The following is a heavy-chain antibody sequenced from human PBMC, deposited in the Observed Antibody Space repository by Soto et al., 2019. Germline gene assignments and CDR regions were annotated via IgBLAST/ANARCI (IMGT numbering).Heavy chain of an antibody. CDR2: VIPILGQA. J-gene: IGHJ4*02. CDR3: ARVGGVGAPPGTDF. D-gene: IGHD1-26*01. CDR1: GGTFSSYV. V-gene: IGHV1-69*01. Sequence: QLVQSGAEVKKPGSSVKISCKASGGTFSSYVISWLRQAPGQGLEWMGGVIPILGQAYYAPNLQGRVTITADGSTRTAYMELNRLTSADTAVYFYARVGGVGAPPGTDFWGQGTLVTVSS.